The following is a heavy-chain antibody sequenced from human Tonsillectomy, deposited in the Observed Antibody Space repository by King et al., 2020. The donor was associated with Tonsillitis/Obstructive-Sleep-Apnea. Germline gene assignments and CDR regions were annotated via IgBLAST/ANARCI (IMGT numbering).Heavy chain of an antibody. CDR2: ISWNSGSI. CDR1: GFTFDDYA. Sequence: VRLVESGGGLVQPGRSLRLSCAASGFTFDDYAMHWVRQAPGKGLEWVSGISWNSGSIGYADSVKGRFTISRDNAKNSLYLQMNSLRAEDTALYYCAKDNSGWLQYHYFDYWGQGTLVTVSS. D-gene: IGHD5-24*01. CDR3: AKDNSGWLQYHYFDY. V-gene: IGHV3-9*01. J-gene: IGHJ4*02.